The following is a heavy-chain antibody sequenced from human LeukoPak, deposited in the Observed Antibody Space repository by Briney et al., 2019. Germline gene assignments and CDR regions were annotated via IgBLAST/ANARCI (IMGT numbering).Heavy chain of an antibody. CDR2: ISSSSNTI. J-gene: IGHJ4*02. D-gene: IGHD4-17*01. CDR3: ARGTYGDYVQYQFDF. Sequence: PGGSLRLSCAASGFTFSSYSMNWVRQAPGKGLEWVSYISSSSNTIYYAYSVEGRFTISRDNAKNSLYLQMNSLRDEDTAVYYCARGTYGDYVQYQFDFWGQGTLVTVSS. CDR1: GFTFSSYS. V-gene: IGHV3-48*02.